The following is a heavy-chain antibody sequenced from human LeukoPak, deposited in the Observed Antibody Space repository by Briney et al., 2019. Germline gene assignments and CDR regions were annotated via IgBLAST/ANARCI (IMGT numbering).Heavy chain of an antibody. Sequence: GGSLRLSCAASGFTVSSNYMSWVRQAPGKGLEWVSVIYSGGSTYYADSVKGRFTISRDNSKNTLYLQMNSLRAEDTAVYYCARGPIYQLPSYYYYYYMDVWGKGTTVTVSS. CDR1: GFTVSSNY. D-gene: IGHD2-2*01. V-gene: IGHV3-53*05. J-gene: IGHJ6*03. CDR3: ARGPIYQLPSYYYYYYMDV. CDR2: IYSGGST.